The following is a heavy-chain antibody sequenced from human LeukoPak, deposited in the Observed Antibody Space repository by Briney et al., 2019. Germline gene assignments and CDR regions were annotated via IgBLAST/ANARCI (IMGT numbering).Heavy chain of an antibody. CDR2: ITNGGSTI. CDR3: ARSIGLTGGGVDV. J-gene: IGHJ6*02. V-gene: IGHV3-11*01. D-gene: IGHD3-9*01. CDR1: GFTFSAYK. Sequence: GGSLRLSCAASGFTFSAYKMNWVRQVPGKGLEWVSYITNGGSTIHHADSVKGRFTISRDNAKKTLYLQMNSLRAEDTAVYYCARSIGLTGGGVDVWGQGPTVTVSS.